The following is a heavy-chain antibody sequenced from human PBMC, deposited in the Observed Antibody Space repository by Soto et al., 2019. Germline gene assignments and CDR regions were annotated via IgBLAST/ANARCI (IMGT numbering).Heavy chain of an antibody. J-gene: IGHJ5*02. CDR2: MNPNSGNT. Sequence: QVQLVQSGAEVKKPGASVKVSCKASGYTFTSYDINWVRQATGQGLEWMGWMNPNSGNTGYAQKFQGRVTMTRNTSISTAYMELSSLRSEDTAVYYWARGPYKSHGTTIFGVVISGCCGFDPWGQGTLVTVSS. CDR1: GYTFTSYD. D-gene: IGHD3-3*01. CDR3: ARGPYKSHGTTIFGVVISGCCGFDP. V-gene: IGHV1-8*01.